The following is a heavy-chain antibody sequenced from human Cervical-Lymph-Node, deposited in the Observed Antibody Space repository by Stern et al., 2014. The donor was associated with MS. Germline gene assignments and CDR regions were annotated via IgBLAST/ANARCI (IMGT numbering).Heavy chain of an antibody. CDR1: GGTFSSTG. J-gene: IGHJ5*02. V-gene: IGHV1-69*01. CDR3: VGPDFHL. CDR2: IIPIFGT. Sequence: QVQLMQSGAEVKRPGSSVRVSCEVFGGTFSSTGINWVRQAPGRGLEWVGGIIPIFGTKYAPEFLGAVTISADESASTAYLDLRSLISADTAVFYCVGPDFHLWGQGTLVTVSS. D-gene: IGHD3/OR15-3a*01.